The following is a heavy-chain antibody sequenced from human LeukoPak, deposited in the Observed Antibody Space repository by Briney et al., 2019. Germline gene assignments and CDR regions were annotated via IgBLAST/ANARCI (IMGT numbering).Heavy chain of an antibody. CDR2: IIPIFGTA. CDR1: GGTFINYA. V-gene: IGHV1-69*13. Sequence: GASVTVSFMASGGTFINYAISWVGQAPGQGLEGMGGIIPIFGTANYAQKFQGRVTITADESTSTAYMELSSLRSEDTAVYYCAREIGAWIQPRLVAFDIWGQGTMVTVSS. D-gene: IGHD5-18*01. J-gene: IGHJ3*02. CDR3: AREIGAWIQPRLVAFDI.